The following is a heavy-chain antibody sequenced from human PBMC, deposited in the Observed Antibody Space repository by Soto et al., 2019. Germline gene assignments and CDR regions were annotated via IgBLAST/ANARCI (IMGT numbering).Heavy chain of an antibody. CDR3: AIAASPRVEGGVYYYYGMDV. J-gene: IGHJ6*02. Sequence: ASVKVSCKASGGTFSSYAISWVRQAPGQGLEWMGGIIPIFGTANYAQKFQGRVTITADESTSTAYMELSSLRSEDTAVYYCAIAASPRVEGGVYYYYGMDVWGQGTTVTVSS. CDR2: IIPIFGTA. V-gene: IGHV1-69*13. CDR1: GGTFSSYA. D-gene: IGHD5-18*01.